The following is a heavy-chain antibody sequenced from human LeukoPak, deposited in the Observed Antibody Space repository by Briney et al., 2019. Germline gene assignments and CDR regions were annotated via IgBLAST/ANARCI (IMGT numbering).Heavy chain of an antibody. D-gene: IGHD4-11*01. CDR1: GYSISSGYY. J-gene: IGHJ3*02. Sequence: PSETLSLTCAVSGYSISSGYYWGWIRQPPGKGLEWIGGIYHSGSTYYNPSLKSRVTISVDTSKNQFSLKLSSVTAADTAVYYCASRVTVTNAFDIWGQGTMVTVSS. CDR3: ASRVTVTNAFDI. CDR2: IYHSGST. V-gene: IGHV4-38-2*01.